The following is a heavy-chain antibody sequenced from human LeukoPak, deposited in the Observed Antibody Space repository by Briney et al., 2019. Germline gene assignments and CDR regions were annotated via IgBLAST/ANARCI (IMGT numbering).Heavy chain of an antibody. D-gene: IGHD3-9*01. CDR1: GYIFSRYG. Sequence: PGGSLRLSCTASGYIFSRYGMSWVREAPGKGLEGVSAISGSGGSTYYADSVKGRFTISRDNSKNTLYLQMNSLRAEDTAVYYCATDWLLSSDAFDIWGQGTMVTVSS. CDR2: ISGSGGST. J-gene: IGHJ3*02. V-gene: IGHV3-23*01. CDR3: ATDWLLSSDAFDI.